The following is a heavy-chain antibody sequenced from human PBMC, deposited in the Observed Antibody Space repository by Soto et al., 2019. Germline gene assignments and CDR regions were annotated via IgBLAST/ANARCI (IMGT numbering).Heavy chain of an antibody. Sequence: QVQLVESGGGVVQPGRSLRLSCAASGFTFSSYGMHWVRQAPGKGLEWVAVIWYDGSNKYYADSVKGRFTISRDNSKNTLYLKMNSLRAEDTAVYYCARDASARPDYWGQGTLVTVSS. CDR2: IWYDGSNK. V-gene: IGHV3-33*01. CDR3: ARDASARPDY. D-gene: IGHD6-6*01. CDR1: GFTFSSYG. J-gene: IGHJ4*02.